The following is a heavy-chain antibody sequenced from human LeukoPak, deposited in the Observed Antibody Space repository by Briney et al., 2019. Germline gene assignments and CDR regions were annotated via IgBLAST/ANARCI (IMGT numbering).Heavy chain of an antibody. CDR3: ARVIAAAGNTLYYYGMDV. Sequence: GGSLRLSCAASVFTFSSYAMHWVRQAPGKGLEWVAVISYDGSNKYYADSVKGRFTISRDNSKNTLYLQMNSLRAEDTAVYYSARVIAAAGNTLYYYGMDVWGQGTTVTVSS. V-gene: IGHV3-30-3*01. D-gene: IGHD6-13*01. CDR1: VFTFSSYA. CDR2: ISYDGSNK. J-gene: IGHJ6*02.